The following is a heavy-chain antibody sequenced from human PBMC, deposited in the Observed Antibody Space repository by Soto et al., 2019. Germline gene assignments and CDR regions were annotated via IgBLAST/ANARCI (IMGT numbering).Heavy chain of an antibody. D-gene: IGHD3-3*01. CDR3: ASHSDYDFWSGYYFDYYYGMDV. V-gene: IGHV3-53*01. J-gene: IGHJ6*02. CDR1: GFTVSSNY. CDR2: IYSGGST. Sequence: GGSLRLSCAASGFTVSSNYISWVRPAPGEGLEWGSVIYSGGSTYYADSVKSRFTISRDNSKNTLYLQMNSLRAEDTAVYYCASHSDYDFWSGYYFDYYYGMDVWGQGTTVTVSS.